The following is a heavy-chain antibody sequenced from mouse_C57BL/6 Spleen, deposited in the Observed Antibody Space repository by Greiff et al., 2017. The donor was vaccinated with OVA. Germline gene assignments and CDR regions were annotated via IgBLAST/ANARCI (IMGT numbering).Heavy chain of an antibody. CDR2: IDPSDSYT. J-gene: IGHJ3*01. CDR1: GYTFTSYW. Sequence: QVQLQQPGAELVMPGASVKLSCKASGYTFTSYWMHWVKQRPGQGLAWIGEIDPSDSYTNYNQKFKGKSTLTVDKSSSTAYMQLSSLTSEDSAVYYCARERDYGYDKGRFAYWGQGTLVTVSA. D-gene: IGHD2-2*01. V-gene: IGHV1-69*01. CDR3: ARERDYGYDKGRFAY.